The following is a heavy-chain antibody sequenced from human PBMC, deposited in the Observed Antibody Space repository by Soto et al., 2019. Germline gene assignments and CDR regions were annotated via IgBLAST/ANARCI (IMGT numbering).Heavy chain of an antibody. CDR1: GYTFTDYY. D-gene: IGHD3-22*01. CDR2: INPHSSGA. Sequence: QVHLVQSGAEVKKPGASVKVSCKASGYTFTDYYIHWVRQAPGQGLEWMGWINPHSSGANIAQKFEGWVTLTRDTSVRTVCMEMGWLKSNDTAVYYCTRDYYDGSASYGFDLWGQGTLVTVSS. J-gene: IGHJ3*01. V-gene: IGHV1-2*04. CDR3: TRDYYDGSASYGFDL.